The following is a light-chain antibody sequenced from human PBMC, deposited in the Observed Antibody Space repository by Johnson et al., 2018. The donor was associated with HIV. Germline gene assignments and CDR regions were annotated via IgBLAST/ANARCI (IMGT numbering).Light chain of an antibody. CDR1: SSKIGYNT. V-gene: IGLV1-44*01. CDR2: SNN. J-gene: IGLJ1*01. CDR3: AAWDDSLNGPYV. Sequence: QAVLTQPPSASGTPGQRVTISCSGSSSKIGYNTVNWYQHLPGTAPKLLIYSNNQRPSGVHDRFSGSKSGTSASLAITGLRSEDEADYYCAAWDDSLNGPYVFGSGTKVTVL.